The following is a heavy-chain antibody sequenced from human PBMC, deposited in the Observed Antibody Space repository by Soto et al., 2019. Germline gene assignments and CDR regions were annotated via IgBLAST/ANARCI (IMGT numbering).Heavy chain of an antibody. V-gene: IGHV6-1*01. CDR1: GGSVSSNSAA. CDR2: TYYRSKWYN. CDR3: ARAKSYSSSLYLHWYFDL. D-gene: IGHD6-13*01. J-gene: IGHJ2*01. Sequence: SQTLSLTGASSGGSVSSNSAAWNWIRTSPSRGLEWLGRTYYRSKWYNDYAVSVKSRITINPDTSKNQFSLQLNSVTPEDTAVYYCARAKSYSSSLYLHWYFDLWGRGTLVTVSS.